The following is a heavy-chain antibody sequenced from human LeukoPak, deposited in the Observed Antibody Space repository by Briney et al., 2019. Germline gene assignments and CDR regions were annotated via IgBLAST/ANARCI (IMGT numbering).Heavy chain of an antibody. Sequence: SETLSLTCTVSGGSISSYYWSWIRQPPGKGLEWIGYIYYSGSTNYNPSLKSRVTISVDTSKNQFSLKLSSVTAADTAVYYCARSVVAGLIWFDPWGQGTLVTVSP. V-gene: IGHV4-59*01. D-gene: IGHD6-19*01. J-gene: IGHJ5*02. CDR2: IYYSGST. CDR1: GGSISSYY. CDR3: ARSVVAGLIWFDP.